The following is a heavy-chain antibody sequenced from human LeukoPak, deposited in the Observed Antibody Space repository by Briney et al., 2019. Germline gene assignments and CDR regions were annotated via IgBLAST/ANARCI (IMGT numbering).Heavy chain of an antibody. CDR3: ARDPGPRRDDYSSYYYYYGMDV. V-gene: IGHV3-30-3*01. Sequence: PGGSLRLSCAASGFTFSSYAMHWVRQAPGKGLEWVAVISYDGSNKYYADSVKGRFTISRDNSKNTLYLQMTSLRAEDTAVYYCARDPGPRRDDYSSYYYYYGMDVWGQGTTVTVSS. J-gene: IGHJ6*02. CDR2: ISYDGSNK. D-gene: IGHD4-11*01. CDR1: GFTFSSYA.